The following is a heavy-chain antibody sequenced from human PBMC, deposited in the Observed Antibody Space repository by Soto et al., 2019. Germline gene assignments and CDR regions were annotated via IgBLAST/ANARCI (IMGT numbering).Heavy chain of an antibody. CDR3: ARYSYSSGPQDS. V-gene: IGHV3-7*03. CDR2: IKQDGNDK. CDR1: GFSFSSHW. Sequence: GGSLRLSCAASGFSFSSHWMSWVRQAPGKGLEWVANIKQDGNDKRYVDSVKGRFTISRDNAKSSLYLQMNSLRAEDTAVYYCARYSYSSGPQDSWGQGTLVTVS. J-gene: IGHJ4*02. D-gene: IGHD6-19*01.